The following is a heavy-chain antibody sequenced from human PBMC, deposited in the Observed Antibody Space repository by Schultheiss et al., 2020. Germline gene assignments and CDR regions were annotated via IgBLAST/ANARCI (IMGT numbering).Heavy chain of an antibody. V-gene: IGHV3-33*06. Sequence: GESLKISCAASGFTFSSYGMHWVRQAPGKGLEWVAVIWYDGSNKYYADSVKGRFTISRDNSKNTLYLQMSSLRAEDTAVYYCAKFLVNLDYWGQGTLVTVSS. CDR1: GFTFSSYG. D-gene: IGHD4-23*01. J-gene: IGHJ4*02. CDR2: IWYDGSNK. CDR3: AKFLVNLDY.